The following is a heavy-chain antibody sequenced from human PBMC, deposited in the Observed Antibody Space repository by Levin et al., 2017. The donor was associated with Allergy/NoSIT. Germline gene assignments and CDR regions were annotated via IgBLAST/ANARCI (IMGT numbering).Heavy chain of an antibody. CDR3: ARLPGYCNTDPYCYSFDY. Sequence: GASVKVSCKGFGYTFRNYWIGWVRQMPGKGLEWMGIIYPSDSDTRYSPSFQGQVTISADKSVGTAYLQWSSLKASDTAIYYCARLPGYCNTDPYCYSFDYWGQGTLVTVSS. CDR2: IYPSDSDT. CDR1: GYTFRNYW. D-gene: IGHD2-15*01. V-gene: IGHV5-51*01. J-gene: IGHJ4*02.